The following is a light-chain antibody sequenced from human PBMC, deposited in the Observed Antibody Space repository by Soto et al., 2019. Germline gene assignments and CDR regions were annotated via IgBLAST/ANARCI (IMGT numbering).Light chain of an antibody. J-gene: IGKJ3*01. CDR3: QRFNTYPFT. Sequence: DIQLTQSPSFLSASVGDRVTITCRASQGISSYLAWYQQKPGKAPKLLIYAASTLQSGVPLRFSGSRSGTEFTLTISRLQPEDFAIYYCQRFNTYPFTFGPGTKVDIK. CDR1: QGISSY. V-gene: IGKV1-9*01. CDR2: AAS.